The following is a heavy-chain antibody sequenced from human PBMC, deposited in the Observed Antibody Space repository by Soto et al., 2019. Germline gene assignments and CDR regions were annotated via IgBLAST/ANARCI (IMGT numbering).Heavy chain of an antibody. CDR3: AREHSYYDSSGYYYYFDY. V-gene: IGHV3-33*01. J-gene: IGHJ4*02. CDR1: GFPFSSYC. Sequence: PGGSLILSCTASGFPFSSYCMHWVRQAPGKGLEWVAVIWYDGSNKYYADSVKGRFTISRDNSKNTLYLQMNSLRAEDTAVYYCAREHSYYDSSGYYYYFDYWGQGTLVTVSS. CDR2: IWYDGSNK. D-gene: IGHD3-22*01.